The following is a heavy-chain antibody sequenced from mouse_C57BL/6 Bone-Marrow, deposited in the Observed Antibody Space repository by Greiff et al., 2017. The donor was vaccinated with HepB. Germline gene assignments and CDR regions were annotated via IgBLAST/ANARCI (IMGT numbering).Heavy chain of an antibody. D-gene: IGHD1-1*01. CDR2: IDPETGGT. J-gene: IGHJ3*01. CDR3: TSIYYYGSSYVWFAY. Sequence: VQLQQSGAELVRPGASVTLSCKASGYTFTDYEMHWVKQTPVHGLEWIGAIDPETGGTAYNQKFKGKAILTADKSSSTAYMELRSLTSEDSAVYYGTSIYYYGSSYVWFAYWGQGTLVTVSA. V-gene: IGHV1-15*01. CDR1: GYTFTDYE.